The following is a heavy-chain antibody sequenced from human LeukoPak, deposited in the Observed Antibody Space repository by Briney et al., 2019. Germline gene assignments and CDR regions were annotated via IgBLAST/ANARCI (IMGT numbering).Heavy chain of an antibody. Sequence: PGGSLRLSCAASGFTFSSYAMSWVRQAPGKGLEWVSAISGSGGSTYYADSVKGRFTISRDNAKNSLYLQMNSLRAEDTALYYCARDPAYCGGETLTCGFDPWGQGTLVTVSS. J-gene: IGHJ5*02. CDR1: GFTFSSYA. CDR2: ISGSGGST. V-gene: IGHV3-23*01. D-gene: IGHD2-21*01. CDR3: ARDPAYCGGETLTCGFDP.